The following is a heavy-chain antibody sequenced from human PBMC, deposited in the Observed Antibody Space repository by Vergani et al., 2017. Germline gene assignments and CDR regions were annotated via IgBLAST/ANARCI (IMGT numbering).Heavy chain of an antibody. Sequence: VLLQEPGPGLVRPSETLSLICSVSCASIDSFYWGWIRQSPGTGLEWIGYVFRNGNVNYNPSFNFRVAIDTSNNELSLRVTSVTAADTAVYYCARDFGGEWYFDLWGRGATVTVSS. D-gene: IGHD4-23*01. J-gene: IGHJ2*01. CDR1: CASIDSFY. V-gene: IGHV4-4*08. CDR3: ARDFGGEWYFDL. CDR2: VFRNGNV.